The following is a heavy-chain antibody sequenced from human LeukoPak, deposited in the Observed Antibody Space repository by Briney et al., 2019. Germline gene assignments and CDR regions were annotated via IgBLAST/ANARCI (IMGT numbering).Heavy chain of an antibody. J-gene: IGHJ4*02. D-gene: IGHD3-10*01. V-gene: IGHV1-8*02. Sequence: ASVKVSCKASGYTFTSYDINWVRQATGQGLEWMGWMNPKSGNTGSAQKFQGRITMTSDTSISTAYMELSSLRSEDTAVYYCARRNFGSESYSRLDYWGQGSLVTVSS. CDR1: GYTFTSYD. CDR2: MNPKSGNT. CDR3: ARRNFGSESYSRLDY.